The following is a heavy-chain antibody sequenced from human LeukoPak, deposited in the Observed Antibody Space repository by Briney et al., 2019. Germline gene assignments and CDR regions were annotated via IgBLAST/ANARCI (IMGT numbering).Heavy chain of an antibody. CDR1: GYTFTGYY. CDR2: INPNSGGT. Sequence: ASVKVSCKASGYTFTGYYMHWVRQAPGQGLEWMGWINPNSGGTNYAQKFQGWVTMTRDTSISTAYMELSRLRSDDTAVYYCARAVGNHYYDSSTFVPLFDYWGQGTLVTVSS. CDR3: ARAVGNHYYDSSTFVPLFDY. D-gene: IGHD3-22*01. J-gene: IGHJ4*02. V-gene: IGHV1-2*04.